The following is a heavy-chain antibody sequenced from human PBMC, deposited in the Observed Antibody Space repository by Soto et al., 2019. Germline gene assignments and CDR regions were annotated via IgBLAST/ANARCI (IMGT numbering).Heavy chain of an antibody. Sequence: PSETLSLTCTVSGGSISNYQWSWVRQPPGKRLEWIGYIYYNGTTSYNPSLKSRVTISVDMSKNHLSLTLTSVTAADTAVYYCARLTDYDFWSGYYFDPWGQGTLVTVSS. CDR2: IYYNGTT. CDR1: GGSISNYQ. J-gene: IGHJ5*02. V-gene: IGHV4-59*08. CDR3: ARLTDYDFWSGYYFDP. D-gene: IGHD3-3*01.